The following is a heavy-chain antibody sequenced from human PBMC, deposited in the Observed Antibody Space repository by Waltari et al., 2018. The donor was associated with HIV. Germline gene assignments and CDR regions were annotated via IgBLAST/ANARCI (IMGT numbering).Heavy chain of an antibody. CDR2: IKQDGSEK. CDR3: ARMGLMMYAIGAFDI. J-gene: IGHJ3*02. D-gene: IGHD2-8*01. Sequence: EVQLVESGGGLVQPGGSLRLSCAASGSNSCFSWFGWVRQAQGKGLEWVANIKQDGSEKHYVDSVKGRFTISRDNAKKSLYLQMNSLRAEDTAVYYCARMGLMMYAIGAFDIWGQGTMVTVSS. V-gene: IGHV3-7*01. CDR1: GSNSCFSW.